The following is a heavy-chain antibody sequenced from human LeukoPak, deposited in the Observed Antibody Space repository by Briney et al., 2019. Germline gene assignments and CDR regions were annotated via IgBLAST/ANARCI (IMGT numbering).Heavy chain of an antibody. CDR1: GFTFSNYW. CDR2: IKQDGSEK. CDR3: ASADGAY. D-gene: IGHD3-10*01. Sequence: QAGGSLRLSCAASGFTFSNYWMSWVRQAPGKGLEWVANIKQDGSEKYYVDSVKGRFTISRDNAKNSLYLQMNSLRAEDTAVYYCASADGAYWGQGTLVTVSS. V-gene: IGHV3-7*01. J-gene: IGHJ4*02.